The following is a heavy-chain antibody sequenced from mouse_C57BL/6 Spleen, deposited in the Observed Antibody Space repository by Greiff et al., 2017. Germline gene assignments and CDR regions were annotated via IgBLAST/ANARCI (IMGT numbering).Heavy chain of an antibody. D-gene: IGHD1-1*01. CDR3: TREGTTVVADAY. Sequence: EVKLVESGEGLVKPGGSLKLSCAASGFTFSSYAMSWVRQTPEKRLEWVAYISSGGDYIYYADTVKGRFTISRDNARNTLYLQMSSLKSEDTAMYDCTREGTTVVADAYWGQGTLVTVSA. J-gene: IGHJ3*01. CDR2: ISSGGDYI. V-gene: IGHV5-9-1*02. CDR1: GFTFSSYA.